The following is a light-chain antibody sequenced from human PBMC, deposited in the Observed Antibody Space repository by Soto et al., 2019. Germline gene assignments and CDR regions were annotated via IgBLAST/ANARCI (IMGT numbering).Light chain of an antibody. CDR1: RSDVGGYNY. Sequence: QSALTQPASVSGSPGQSITISCTGTRSDVGGYNYVSWYQQHPGKAPKVMIYEVSNRPSGVSNRFSGSKSGNTASLTISGLQAEDEADYYCSSYKSSRTYVFGTGTKVTVL. CDR3: SSYKSSRTYV. CDR2: EVS. V-gene: IGLV2-14*01. J-gene: IGLJ1*01.